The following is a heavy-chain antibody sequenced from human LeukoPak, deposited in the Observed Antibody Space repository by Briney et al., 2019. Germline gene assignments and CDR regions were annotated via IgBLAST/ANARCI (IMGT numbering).Heavy chain of an antibody. CDR1: GFTVSSNY. CDR2: IYSGGST. CDR3: AKDERGGKLLWFGELRAFDY. Sequence: GGSLRLSCAASGFTVSSNYMSWVRQAPGKGLEWVSVIYSGGSTYYADSVKGRFTISRDNSKNTLYLQMNSLRAEDTAVYYCAKDERGGKLLWFGELRAFDYWGQGTLVTVSS. V-gene: IGHV3-66*01. D-gene: IGHD3-10*01. J-gene: IGHJ4*02.